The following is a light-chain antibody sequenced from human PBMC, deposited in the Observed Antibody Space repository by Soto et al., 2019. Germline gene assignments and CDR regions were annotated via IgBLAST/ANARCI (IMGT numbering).Light chain of an antibody. V-gene: IGKV1-5*03. CDR1: QSVSSW. Sequence: DIQMTQSPSTLSSSVGDTVTIACRASQSVSSWLAWYQQRPGKAPNLLIYKASSLETGVPSRFSGGGSGTEFTLTISSLQPDDIGTDYCQQYNSYPWTFGQGTKVEIK. J-gene: IGKJ1*01. CDR3: QQYNSYPWT. CDR2: KAS.